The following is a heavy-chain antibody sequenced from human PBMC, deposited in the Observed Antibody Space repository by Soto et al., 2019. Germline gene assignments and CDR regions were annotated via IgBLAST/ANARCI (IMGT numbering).Heavy chain of an antibody. V-gene: IGHV1-46*01. J-gene: IGHJ5*02. D-gene: IGHD2-21*02. CDR3: AKEGCGGDCPPVNWLAP. Sequence: AAVKVSCKSSGYTLTSYYMHWVRQAPGQGLEWMGIINPSGGSTSYAQKFQGRVTMTRDTSTSTVYTELSSLRSEDTAVYYCAKEGCGGDCPPVNWLAPRGQGTRVTVSS. CDR2: INPSGGST. CDR1: GYTLTSYY.